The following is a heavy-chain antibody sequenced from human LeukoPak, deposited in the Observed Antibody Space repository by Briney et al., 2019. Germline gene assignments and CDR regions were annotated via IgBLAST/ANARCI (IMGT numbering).Heavy chain of an antibody. CDR3: ASPYGGNSYDY. V-gene: IGHV3-48*04. CDR1: GFTFSSYS. D-gene: IGHD4-23*01. J-gene: IGHJ4*02. Sequence: GGSLRLSCAASGFTFSSYSMNWVRQAPGKGLEWVSYISSSSSTIYYADSVKGRFTISRDNAKNSLYLQMNSLRAEDTAVYYCASPYGGNSYDYWGQGTLVTVSS. CDR2: ISSSSSTI.